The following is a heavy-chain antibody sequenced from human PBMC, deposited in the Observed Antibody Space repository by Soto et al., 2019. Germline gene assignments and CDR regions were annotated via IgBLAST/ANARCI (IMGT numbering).Heavy chain of an antibody. J-gene: IGHJ6*02. CDR1: GYTFTSYG. V-gene: IGHV1-18*01. CDR3: ARGGYYDSSGSRNYHYYGMNV. D-gene: IGHD3-22*01. Sequence: ASVKVSCKASGYTFTSYGISWVRQAPGQGLEWLGWISPYDDNTNYAQILQGRVSMTTDTSSNTAYMELRSLRSDDTAMYYCARGGYYDSSGSRNYHYYGMNVWGQGTTVTVSS. CDR2: ISPYDDNT.